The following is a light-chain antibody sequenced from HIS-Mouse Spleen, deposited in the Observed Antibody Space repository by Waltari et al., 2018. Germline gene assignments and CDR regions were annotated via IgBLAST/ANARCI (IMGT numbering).Light chain of an antibody. CDR1: SSNIGSGYV. J-gene: IGLJ2*01. Sequence: QSVLTQPPSVSGVPGQRVTISCTGSSSNIGSGYVVHWYQQLPGTAPKLHIYGNSNRPSGVPDRFSGSKSGTSASLAITGLHAEDEADYYCQSYDSSLSGSVFGGGTKLTVL. CDR2: GNS. CDR3: QSYDSSLSGSV. V-gene: IGLV1-40*01.